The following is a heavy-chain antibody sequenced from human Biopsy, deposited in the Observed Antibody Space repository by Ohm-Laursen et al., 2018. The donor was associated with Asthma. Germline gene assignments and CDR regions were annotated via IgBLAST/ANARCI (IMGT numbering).Heavy chain of an antibody. CDR2: IHYSGST. D-gene: IGHD2-15*01. V-gene: IGHV4-59*11. J-gene: IGHJ4*02. Sequence: TLSLTCPVSGVSIRSHYWTWIRQPPGKGLEWIGNIHYSGSTYSNPSLKSRVTISVDTSKKQISLRLSSVIAADTAVYYCAGFCSGGNCPDHWGQGTLVTVSS. CDR3: AGFCSGGNCPDH. CDR1: GVSIRSHY.